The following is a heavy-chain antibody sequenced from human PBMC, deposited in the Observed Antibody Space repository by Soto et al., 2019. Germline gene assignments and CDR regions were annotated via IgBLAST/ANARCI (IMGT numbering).Heavy chain of an antibody. D-gene: IGHD5-18*01. V-gene: IGHV3-9*01. CDR2: ISWNSGSI. CDR1: GFTFDDYA. J-gene: IGHJ4*02. CDR3: AKENPTAMAPYFDY. Sequence: PGGSLRLSCAASGFTFDDYAMHWVRQAPGKGLEWVSGISWNSGSIGYADSVKGRFTISRDNAKNSLYLQMNSLRAEDTALYYCAKENPTAMAPYFDYWGQGTLVTVSS.